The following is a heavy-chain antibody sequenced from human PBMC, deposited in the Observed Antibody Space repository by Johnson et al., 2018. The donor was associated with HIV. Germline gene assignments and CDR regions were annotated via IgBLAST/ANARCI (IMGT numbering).Heavy chain of an antibody. Sequence: QVQLVESGGGVVQPGRSLRLSCAASGFTFSSYGMHWVRQAPGKGLEWVAVIWYDGSNKDYADSVKGRFTISRDNSKNTLYLQMNSLRPEDTAIYYCARLPSGYSRDAFDIWSQGTMVTVSS. D-gene: IGHD5-18*01. CDR2: IWYDGSNK. J-gene: IGHJ3*02. CDR1: GFTFSSYG. CDR3: ARLPSGYSRDAFDI. V-gene: IGHV3-33*01.